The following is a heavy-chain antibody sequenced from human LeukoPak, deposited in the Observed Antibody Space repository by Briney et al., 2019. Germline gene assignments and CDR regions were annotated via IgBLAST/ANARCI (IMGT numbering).Heavy chain of an antibody. V-gene: IGHV4-59*01. CDR3: ARAPTYCSSTSCHPGSLYYYYYMDV. CDR1: GGSISSYY. CDR2: IYYSGST. Sequence: SETLSLTCTVSGGSISSYYWSWIRQPPGKGLEWIGYIYYSGSTNCNPSLKSRVTISVDTSKNQFSLKLSSVTAADTAVYYCARAPTYCSSTSCHPGSLYYYYYMDVWGKGTTVTVSS. J-gene: IGHJ6*03. D-gene: IGHD2-2*01.